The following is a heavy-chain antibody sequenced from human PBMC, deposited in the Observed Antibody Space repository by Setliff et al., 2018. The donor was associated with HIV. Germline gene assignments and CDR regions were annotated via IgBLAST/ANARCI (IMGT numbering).Heavy chain of an antibody. V-gene: IGHV4-34*01. CDR2: VTHSGRT. J-gene: IGHJ4*02. Sequence: PSETLSLTCAVYGGSFSGYYWSWIRQPPGKGLEWIGEVTHSGRTNYNPSLESRVTTSVDTSKNQFSLKLSSVTAADTAVYYCARDDARDYFDYWGQGTLVTVSS. CDR3: ARDDARDYFDY. CDR1: GGSFSGYY.